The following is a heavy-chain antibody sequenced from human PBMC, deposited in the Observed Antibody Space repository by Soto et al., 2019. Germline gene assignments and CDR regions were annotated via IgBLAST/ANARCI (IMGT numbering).Heavy chain of an antibody. Sequence: EVQLLESGGTLVEPGGSLRLSCVVSGFTFSSDAMSWVRQAPGKGLEWVSGISGSGDSTYYADSVKGRFTITRDNSKNTQYLQMNSLKAEDTAVYYWPKDQWGDWGQGTLVTVSS. V-gene: IGHV3-23*01. CDR3: PKDQWGD. J-gene: IGHJ4*02. CDR1: GFTFSSDA. D-gene: IGHD3-16*01. CDR2: ISGSGDST.